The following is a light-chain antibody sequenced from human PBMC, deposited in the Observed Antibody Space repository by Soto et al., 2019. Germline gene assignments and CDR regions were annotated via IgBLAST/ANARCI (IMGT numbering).Light chain of an antibody. Sequence: DIQMSQPPSYLSASVGDRVTITCRASQSISSYLNWYQQKPGKAPKLLIYAASSLQSGVPSRFSGSRSCTDFTLTISSLQPEDFATYYCQQSYSTPRVTFGQGTKVDIK. J-gene: IGKJ1*01. CDR2: AAS. CDR3: QQSYSTPRVT. V-gene: IGKV1-39*01. CDR1: QSISSY.